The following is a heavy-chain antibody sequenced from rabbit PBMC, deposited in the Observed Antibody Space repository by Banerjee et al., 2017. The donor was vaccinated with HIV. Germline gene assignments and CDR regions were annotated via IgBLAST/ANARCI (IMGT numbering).Heavy chain of an antibody. J-gene: IGHJ4*01. Sequence: QSLEESGGDLVKPGASLTLTCTASGFSFSSGYYMCWVRQAPGKGLECIACIYAGSSGSAYYASWAQGRFTISKTSSTTVTLQMTSLTAADTATYFCARGTYGYAGYAPNLWGPGTLVTVS. V-gene: IGHV1S40*01. CDR2: IYAGSSGSA. CDR3: ARGTYGYAGYAPNL. D-gene: IGHD6-1*01. CDR1: GFSFSSGYY.